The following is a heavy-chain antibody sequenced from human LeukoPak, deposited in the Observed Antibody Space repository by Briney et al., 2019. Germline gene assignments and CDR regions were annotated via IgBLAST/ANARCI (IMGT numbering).Heavy chain of an antibody. V-gene: IGHV1-18*01. CDR3: ARVNIGGWYSLLGY. Sequence: ASVKVSCKASGGTFSSYAISWVRQAPGQGLEWMGWISEYNGNTNYAQKFQGRVTMTTDTSTSSAYMELRSLRSDDTAVYYCARVNIGGWYSLLGYWGQGTLVTVSS. CDR2: ISEYNGNT. CDR1: GGTFSSYA. J-gene: IGHJ4*02. D-gene: IGHD6-19*01.